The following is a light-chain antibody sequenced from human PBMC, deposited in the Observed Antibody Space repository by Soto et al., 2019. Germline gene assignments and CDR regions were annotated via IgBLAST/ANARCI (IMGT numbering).Light chain of an antibody. CDR2: VVS. J-gene: IGKJ1*01. V-gene: IGKV3-15*01. CDR1: QSVSSN. Sequence: EIVMTQSPATLSVSPGERATLSCRASQSVSSNLAWYQQKPGQAPRLLIYVVSTRATGIPARFSGSGSGTEFTLNISSLQSEDFAVYYCQQYNNWPRTFGQGTKVEIK. CDR3: QQYNNWPRT.